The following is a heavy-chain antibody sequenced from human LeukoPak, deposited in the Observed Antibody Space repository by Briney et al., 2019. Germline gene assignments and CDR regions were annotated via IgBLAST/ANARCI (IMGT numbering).Heavy chain of an antibody. CDR1: GVTFSTYW. CDR2: IKHDGSEQ. D-gene: IGHD1-26*01. V-gene: IGHV3-7*05. CDR3: ARKMNIVGAQGWGYGLDV. Sequence: GGALRLSCAASGVTFSTYWVSWGRQAPGKGLEWVANIKHDGSEQKYVDSVKGRFTISRDNAKRSLYLQMNSLRAEDTAVYYCARKMNIVGAQGWGYGLDVWGHGTTVTVSS. J-gene: IGHJ6*02.